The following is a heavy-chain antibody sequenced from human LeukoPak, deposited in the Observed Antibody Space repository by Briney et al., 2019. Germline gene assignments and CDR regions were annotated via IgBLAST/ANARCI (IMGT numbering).Heavy chain of an antibody. CDR1: GYTFSGYY. J-gene: IGHJ4*02. CDR3: ARDSRVSADY. CDR2: IDPKSGGT. Sequence: ASVKVSCKTSGYTFSGYYIHWVRQAPGQGLEWLGRIDPKSGGTCFAHNFQGRVTMTTDTSISTVYMDLSSLRSDDTAVYYCARDSRVSADYWGQGTLVTVSS. V-gene: IGHV1-2*06. D-gene: IGHD2-8*01.